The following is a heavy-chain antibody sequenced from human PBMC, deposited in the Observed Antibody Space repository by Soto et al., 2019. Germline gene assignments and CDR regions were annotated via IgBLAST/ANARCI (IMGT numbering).Heavy chain of an antibody. Sequence: GASVKVSCKASGYTFTGYYMHWVRQAPGQGLEWMGWINPNSGGTNYAQKFQGRVTMTRDTSISTAYMELSRLRSDDTAVYYCARDPRIAVAASNWFDPWGQGTLVTVSS. V-gene: IGHV1-2*02. J-gene: IGHJ5*02. D-gene: IGHD6-19*01. CDR2: INPNSGGT. CDR3: ARDPRIAVAASNWFDP. CDR1: GYTFTGYY.